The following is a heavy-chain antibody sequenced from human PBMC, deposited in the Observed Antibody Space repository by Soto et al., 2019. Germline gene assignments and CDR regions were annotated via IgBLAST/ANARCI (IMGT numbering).Heavy chain of an antibody. CDR2: IIPIFGTA. CDR3: ASAYSGSYLVYYYYGMDV. CDR1: GGTFSSYA. V-gene: IGHV1-69*13. D-gene: IGHD1-26*01. Sequence: SVKVSCKASGGTFSSYAISWVRQAPGQGLEWMGGIIPIFGTANYAQKFQGRVTITADESTSTAYMELSSLRSEDTAVYYCASAYSGSYLVYYYYGMDVWGQGTTVTVS. J-gene: IGHJ6*02.